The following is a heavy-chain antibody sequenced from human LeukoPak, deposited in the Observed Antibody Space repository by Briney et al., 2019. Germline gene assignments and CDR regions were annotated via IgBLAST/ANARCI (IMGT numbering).Heavy chain of an antibody. CDR2: IYHSGST. J-gene: IGHJ6*02. CDR3: ARRGRVGANYYYYGMDV. D-gene: IGHD1-26*01. V-gene: IGHV4-4*02. CDR1: GGSISSSNW. Sequence: TSGTLSLTCAVSGGSISSSNWWSWVRQPPGKGLEWIGEIYHSGSTNYKPSLKSRVTISVDKSKNQFSLKLSSVTAADTAVYYCARRGRVGANYYYYGMDVWGQGTTVTVSS.